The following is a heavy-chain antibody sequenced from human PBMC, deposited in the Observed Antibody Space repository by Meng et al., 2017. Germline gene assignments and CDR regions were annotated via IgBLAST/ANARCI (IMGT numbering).Heavy chain of an antibody. CDR3: ATESA. V-gene: IGHV3-66*01. CDR2: IYSGSST. J-gene: IGHJ5*02. CDR1: GFTVSSNY. Sequence: VQLVESGGGLVQPAGSLRLSCVDSGFTVSSNYMSWVRQAPGKGLEWVSLIYSGSSTYYSDSVKGRFTISRDNSKNTLYLQMNNLRTEDTAVYYCATESAWGQGTLVTVSS.